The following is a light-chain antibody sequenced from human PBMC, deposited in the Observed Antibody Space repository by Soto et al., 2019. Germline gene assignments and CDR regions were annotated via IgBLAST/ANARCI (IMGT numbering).Light chain of an antibody. V-gene: IGKV3-15*01. J-gene: IGKJ2*01. CDR3: QQYKDWPPYT. Sequence: EILMTQSQAPLSFSPGERATLSCRASQRISSNVAWYQQKPGQAPRLLIYGASTRATGVPARFSGGGSGTEFTLTISSLQSEDFAVYFCQQYKDWPPYTFGQWTKLEIK. CDR2: GAS. CDR1: QRISSN.